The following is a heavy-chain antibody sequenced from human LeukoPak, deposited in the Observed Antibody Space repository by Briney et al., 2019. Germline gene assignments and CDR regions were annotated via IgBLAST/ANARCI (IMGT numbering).Heavy chain of an antibody. CDR1: GGSFSGYY. V-gene: IGHV4-34*01. J-gene: IGHJ4*02. D-gene: IGHD6-19*01. CDR3: ASGSGWGYIDY. Sequence: SETLSLTCAVYGGSFSGYYWSWTRQPPGKGLEWIGEINHSGSTNYNPSLKSRVTISVDTSKNQFSLKLSSVTAADTAVYYCASGSGWGYIDYWGQGTLVTVSS. CDR2: INHSGST.